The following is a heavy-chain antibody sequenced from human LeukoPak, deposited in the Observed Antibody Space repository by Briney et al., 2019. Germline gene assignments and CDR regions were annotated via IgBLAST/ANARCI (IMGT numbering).Heavy chain of an antibody. CDR3: AKSQFGGVFDGFDI. CDR2: ISGSGAST. V-gene: IGHV3-23*01. D-gene: IGHD3-16*01. Sequence: GGSLRLSCAASGFTFSSYAMSWVRQDPGKGLEWVSAISGSGASTYYADSVKGRFTISRDNSKNTLYVQMNSLRAEDTAVYYCAKSQFGGVFDGFDIRGQGTMVTVSS. J-gene: IGHJ3*02. CDR1: GFTFSSYA.